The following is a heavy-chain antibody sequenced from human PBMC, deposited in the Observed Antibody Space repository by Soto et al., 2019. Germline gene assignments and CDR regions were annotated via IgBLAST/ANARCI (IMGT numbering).Heavy chain of an antibody. CDR1: GYTFTSYY. V-gene: IGHV1-46*01. Sequence: GASVKVACKASGYTFTSYYMHWVRQAPGQGLEWMGIINPSGGSTSYAQKFQGRVTMTRDTSTSTVYMELSSLRSEDTAVYYCARGDSSSWYDYYGMDVWGQVPTVTFS. CDR2: INPSGGST. D-gene: IGHD6-13*01. J-gene: IGHJ6*02. CDR3: ARGDSSSWYDYYGMDV.